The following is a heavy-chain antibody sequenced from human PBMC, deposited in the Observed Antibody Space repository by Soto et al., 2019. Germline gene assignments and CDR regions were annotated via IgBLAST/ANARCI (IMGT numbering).Heavy chain of an antibody. D-gene: IGHD2-15*01. CDR3: ARDLSGGSV. J-gene: IGHJ4*02. CDR1: GFTFSSYW. CDR2: INTNGTST. V-gene: IGHV3-74*01. Sequence: GGSLRLSCAASGFTFSSYWMHWVRQVPGKGLVWVSHINTNGTSTSYADSVKGRFTISRDNARNTLYLQMNSLRAEDTAVYYCARDLSGGSVWGQGTLVTVSS.